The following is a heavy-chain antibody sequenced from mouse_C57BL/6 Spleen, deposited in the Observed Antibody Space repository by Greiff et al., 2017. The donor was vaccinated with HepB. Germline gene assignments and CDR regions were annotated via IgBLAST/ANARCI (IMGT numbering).Heavy chain of an antibody. J-gene: IGHJ1*03. CDR3: ARISYGSSYEGYFDV. CDR2: ISSGSSTI. D-gene: IGHD1-1*01. CDR1: GFTFSDYG. V-gene: IGHV5-17*01. Sequence: EVQGVESGGGLVKPGGSLKLSCAASGFTFSDYGMHWVRQAPEKGLEWVAYISSGSSTIYYADTVKGRFTISRDNAKNTLFLQMTSLRSEDMAMYYCARISYGSSYEGYFDVWGTGTTVTVSS.